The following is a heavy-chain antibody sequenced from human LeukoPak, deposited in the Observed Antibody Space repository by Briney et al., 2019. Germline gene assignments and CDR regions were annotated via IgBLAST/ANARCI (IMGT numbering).Heavy chain of an antibody. V-gene: IGHV3-23*01. D-gene: IGHD2-2*01. J-gene: IGHJ5*02. CDR3: AKEGKEDWYQPLPTPFDP. Sequence: GGSLRLSCAASGFTFSSYAMSWVRQAPGKGLEWVSAISGSGGSTYYADSVKGRFTISRDNSKNTLYLQMNSLRAEDTAVYYCAKEGKEDWYQPLPTPFDPWGQGTLVTVSS. CDR2: ISGSGGST. CDR1: GFTFSSYA.